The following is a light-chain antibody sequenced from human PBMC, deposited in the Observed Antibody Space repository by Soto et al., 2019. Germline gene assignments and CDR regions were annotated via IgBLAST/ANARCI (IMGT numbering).Light chain of an antibody. CDR2: EVS. Sequence: QSALTQPASVSGSPRQSITISCTGTSSDVGGYNYVSWYQQHPGKAPKLMIYEVSNRPSGVSNRFSGSKSGNTASLTISGLQAEDEADYYCSSYTSSSLDVVFGGGTKLTVL. CDR3: SSYTSSSLDVV. J-gene: IGLJ2*01. CDR1: SSDVGGYNY. V-gene: IGLV2-14*01.